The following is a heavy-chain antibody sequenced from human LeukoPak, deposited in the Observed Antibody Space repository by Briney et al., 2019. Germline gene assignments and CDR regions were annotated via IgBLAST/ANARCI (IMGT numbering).Heavy chain of an antibody. CDR1: GGTISNYY. CDR2: MYDSGST. J-gene: IGHJ4*02. D-gene: IGHD3-22*01. V-gene: IGHV4-59*01. CDR3: TGDLELGY. Sequence: SETVSLTCSVYGGTISNYYWSWIRQPPGKEGEGSGYMYDSGSTNYNPPLKSRVAIAVATSKNQFSLKLTALAAADTAVYCGTGDLELGYWGQGTMVTVSS.